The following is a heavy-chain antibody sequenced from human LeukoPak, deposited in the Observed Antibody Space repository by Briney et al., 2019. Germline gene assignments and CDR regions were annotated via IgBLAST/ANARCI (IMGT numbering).Heavy chain of an antibody. CDR1: GYSLSSGFF. D-gene: IGHD3-9*01. CDR2: FSHRGGS. Sequence: SETLSLTCTVSGYSLSSGFFCDWIRQSPGKGLEWIGSFSHRGGSYHSPSLKSRVTISVDTSKNQFSLKLSSVTAADTAVYYCARLNYDILTGYPRLDYWGQGTLVTVSS. J-gene: IGHJ4*02. V-gene: IGHV4-38-2*02. CDR3: ARLNYDILTGYPRLDY.